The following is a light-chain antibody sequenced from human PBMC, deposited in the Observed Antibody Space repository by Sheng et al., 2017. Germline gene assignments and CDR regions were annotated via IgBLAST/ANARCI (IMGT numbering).Light chain of an antibody. Sequence: QSALTQPASVSGSPGQSITISCTGTSSDFGSYNLVSWYQQHPGKAPKFMIYEVSKRPSGVSNRFSGSKSGNTASLTISGLQAEDEADYYCCSYAGSSTLVFGGGTKLTVL. J-gene: IGLJ2*01. CDR1: SSDFGSYNL. V-gene: IGLV2-23*02. CDR2: EVS. CDR3: CSYAGSSTLV.